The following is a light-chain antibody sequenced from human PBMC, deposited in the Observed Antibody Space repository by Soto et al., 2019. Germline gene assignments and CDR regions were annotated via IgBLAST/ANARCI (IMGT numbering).Light chain of an antibody. CDR2: DAS. J-gene: IGKJ3*01. V-gene: IGKV1-33*01. CDR3: QQYDTLPFT. CDR1: QDINKY. Sequence: DIQMTQSPSSLSASVGDRVTITCQASQDINKYLNWYQQKPGKAPKLLIYDASNLETGVPSTFSGSGSWTDFTFTISSLQPEDIATYFCQQYDTLPFTFGPGTKVDIK.